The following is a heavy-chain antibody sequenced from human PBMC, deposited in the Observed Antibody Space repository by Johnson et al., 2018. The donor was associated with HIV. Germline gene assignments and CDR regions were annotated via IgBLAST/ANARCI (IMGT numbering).Heavy chain of an antibody. CDR2: ISGNGGTT. CDR1: GFTFSSYA. D-gene: IGHD4-17*01. V-gene: IGHV3-23*04. Sequence: VQLVESGGGLVPPGGSLRLSCAASGFTFSSYAMSWVRQAPGKGLEWVSVISGNGGTTYYADSVKGRFTISRDNSKNTLYLQMNSLRAEDTAVYYCAKVYGFDYGDYYDAFDIWGQGTMVTVSS. CDR3: AKVYGFDYGDYYDAFDI. J-gene: IGHJ3*02.